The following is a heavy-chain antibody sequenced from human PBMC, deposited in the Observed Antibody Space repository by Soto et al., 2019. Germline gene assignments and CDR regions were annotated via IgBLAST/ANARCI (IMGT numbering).Heavy chain of an antibody. D-gene: IGHD3-22*01. CDR1: GGAISSYY. CDR2: IYYSGST. V-gene: IGHV4-59*01. CDR3: ARHPGFSPYYYDSSGYYGGMDV. Sequence: SETLSLTCTVSGGAISSYYWSWIRQPPGKGLEWIGYIYYSGSTSYNPSLKSRVTISVDTSKNQFSLKLSSVTAADTAVYYCARHPGFSPYYYDSSGYYGGMDVWGQGTTVTVSS. J-gene: IGHJ6*02.